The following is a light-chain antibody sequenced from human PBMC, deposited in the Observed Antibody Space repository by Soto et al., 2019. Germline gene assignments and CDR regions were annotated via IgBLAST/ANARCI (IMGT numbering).Light chain of an antibody. CDR1: QSVSSSY. V-gene: IGKV3-20*01. Sequence: EIVLSQSPGTLSLSQGERATLSCRASQSVSSSYLAWYQQKPGQAPRLLIYGASSRATGIPARFSGSGSGTDFTLTISSLQSEDFAVYYCQQYNDWPLTFGGGTKVDIK. CDR2: GAS. J-gene: IGKJ4*01. CDR3: QQYNDWPLT.